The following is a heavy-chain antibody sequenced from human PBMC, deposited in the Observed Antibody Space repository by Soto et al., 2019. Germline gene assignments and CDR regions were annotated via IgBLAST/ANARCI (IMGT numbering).Heavy chain of an antibody. D-gene: IGHD6-13*01. V-gene: IGHV3-23*01. CDR2: SSAHDGST. CDR3: AKDPCSSWYCKYFEY. Sequence: EVQLLESGGGLVQAGESLRLSCVGSGFSFRTYAMNWFSQSPGKGLEWVSGSSAHDGSTLYAASVRGRFTISRDKSKNTLYLQMNSLRAEDTAVYYCAKDPCSSWYCKYFEYWGQGTQVTVSS. J-gene: IGHJ4*02. CDR1: GFSFRTYA.